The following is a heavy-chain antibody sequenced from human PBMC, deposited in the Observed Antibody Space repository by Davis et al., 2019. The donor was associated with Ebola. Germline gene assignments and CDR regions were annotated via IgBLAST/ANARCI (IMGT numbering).Heavy chain of an antibody. V-gene: IGHV3-30-3*01. J-gene: IGHJ6*03. CDR1: GFTFSSYA. D-gene: IGHD2-15*01. CDR2: ISYDGSNK. CDR3: ARPFYCSGGSCYSGDYYYYMDV. Sequence: PGGSLRLSCAASGFTFSSYAMHWVRQAPGKGLEWVAVISYDGSNKYYADSVKGRFTISRDNSKNTLYLQMNSLRAEDTAVYYCARPFYCSGGSCYSGDYYYYMDVWGKGTTVTVSS.